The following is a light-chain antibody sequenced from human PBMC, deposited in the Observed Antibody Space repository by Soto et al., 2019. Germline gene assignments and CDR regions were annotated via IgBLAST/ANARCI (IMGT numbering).Light chain of an antibody. V-gene: IGLV1-40*01. J-gene: IGLJ1*01. Sequence: QSVLTQPPSVSGAPGQRVTISCTGSSSKIGAGHDVHWYQQLPGTAPKLLIFDNSHRPSGVPDRFSGSKSGTSASLAITGLQAEDEADYYCQSYDSSLSGYVFGTGTKVTVL. CDR1: SSKIGAGHD. CDR3: QSYDSSLSGYV. CDR2: DNS.